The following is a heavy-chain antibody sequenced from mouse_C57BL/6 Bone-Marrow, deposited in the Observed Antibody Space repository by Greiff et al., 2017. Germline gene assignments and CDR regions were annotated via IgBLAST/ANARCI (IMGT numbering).Heavy chain of an antibody. J-gene: IGHJ3*01. Sequence: VQLQQPGAELVKPGASVKLSCKASGYTFTSYWMHWVKQRPGQGLEWIGMIHPNSGSTNYNAKFQSKATLTVDKSSSTAYMQLSSLTSEDSAVYYCARPGSRAGRFAYWGQGTLVTVSA. CDR1: GYTFTSYW. CDR3: ARPGSRAGRFAY. CDR2: IHPNSGST. V-gene: IGHV1-64*01. D-gene: IGHD1-1*01.